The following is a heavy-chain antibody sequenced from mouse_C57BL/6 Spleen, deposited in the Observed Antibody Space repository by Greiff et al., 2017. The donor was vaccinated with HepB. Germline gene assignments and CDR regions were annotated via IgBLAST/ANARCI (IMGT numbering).Heavy chain of an antibody. D-gene: IGHD1-1*01. J-gene: IGHJ1*03. CDR3: ARGGDYGSSFDWYFDV. CDR1: GFSLTSYG. Sequence: QVQLQQSGPGLVAPSQSLSITCTVSGFSLTSYGVDWVRQSPGKGLEWLGVIWGVGSTNYNSALKSRLSIIKDNSKSQGFLKMNSLQTDDTAMYYCARGGDYGSSFDWYFDVWGTGTTVTVSS. V-gene: IGHV2-6*01. CDR2: IWGVGST.